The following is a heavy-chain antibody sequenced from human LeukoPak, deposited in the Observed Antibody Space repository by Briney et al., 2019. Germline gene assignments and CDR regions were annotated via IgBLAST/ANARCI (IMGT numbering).Heavy chain of an antibody. CDR1: GFTFGSYW. Sequence: GGSLRLSCAASGFTFGSYWMHWVRQAPGKGLVWVSRINSDGSSTSYADSVKGRFTISRDNAKNTLYLQMNSLRAEDTAVYYCARRGYSGYAIDYWGQGTLVTVSS. V-gene: IGHV3-74*01. J-gene: IGHJ4*02. CDR2: INSDGSST. D-gene: IGHD5-12*01. CDR3: ARRGYSGYAIDY.